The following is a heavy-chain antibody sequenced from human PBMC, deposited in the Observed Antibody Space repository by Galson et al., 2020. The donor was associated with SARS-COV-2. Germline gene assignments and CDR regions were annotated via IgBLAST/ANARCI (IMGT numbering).Heavy chain of an antibody. Sequence: ASVKVSCKASGYTFTGYYMHWVRQAPGQGLEWMGWIDPSTGGTNYAERFQGRVTMTRDTSISTAYMELSRLRSDDTAVYYCARGGGIVLMLYAPMDVWGQGTTVTVSS. J-gene: IGHJ6*02. CDR2: IDPSTGGT. D-gene: IGHD2-8*01. CDR3: ARGGGIVLMLYAPMDV. CDR1: GYTFTGYY. V-gene: IGHV1-2*02.